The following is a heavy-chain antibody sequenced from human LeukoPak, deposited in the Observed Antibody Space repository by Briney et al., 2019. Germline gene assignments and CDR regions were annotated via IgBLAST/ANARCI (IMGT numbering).Heavy chain of an antibody. CDR1: GFTFSSYG. Sequence: GGSLRLSCAASGFTFSSYGMHWVRQAPGKGLEWVAFIRYDGSNKYYADSVKGRFTISRDNSKNTLYLQMNSLRAEDTAVYYCAKAGSGWSYYYYMDVWGKGTTVTVSS. CDR3: AKAGSGWSYYYYMDV. CDR2: IRYDGSNK. J-gene: IGHJ6*03. V-gene: IGHV3-30*02. D-gene: IGHD6-19*01.